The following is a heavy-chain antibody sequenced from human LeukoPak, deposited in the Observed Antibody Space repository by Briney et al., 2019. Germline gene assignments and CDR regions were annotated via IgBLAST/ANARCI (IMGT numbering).Heavy chain of an antibody. J-gene: IGHJ5*02. D-gene: IGHD2-15*01. Sequence: PSETLSLTCTVSGGSITSGDYYWSWVRQPPGEGLEWIGYIHYSGITYYNPSLRSRVTISGDTSKNQFSLKLTSVTAADTAVYYCARDAYCSGGSCPGAWFDPWGQGTLVTVSS. V-gene: IGHV4-30-4*01. CDR2: IHYSGIT. CDR3: ARDAYCSGGSCPGAWFDP. CDR1: GGSITSGDYY.